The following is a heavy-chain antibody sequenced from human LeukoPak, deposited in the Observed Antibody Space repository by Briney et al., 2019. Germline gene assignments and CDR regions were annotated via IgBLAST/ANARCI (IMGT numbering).Heavy chain of an antibody. Sequence: GASVKVSCKASGYTFANFGITWVRQPPGQGLEWMGWISGYNGNTNYAQNLQGRVTLTTDTSTSTAYMELRSLRSDDTALYYCARTCSSSSCYMVHWGQGTLVTVSS. CDR3: ARTCSSSSCYMVH. J-gene: IGHJ4*02. CDR2: ISGYNGNT. V-gene: IGHV1-18*01. CDR1: GYTFANFG. D-gene: IGHD2-2*02.